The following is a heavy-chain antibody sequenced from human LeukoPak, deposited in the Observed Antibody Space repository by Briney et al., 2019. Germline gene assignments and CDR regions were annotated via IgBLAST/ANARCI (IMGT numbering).Heavy chain of an antibody. Sequence: GGSLRLSCAASGFTFSSFAMHWVRQAPGKGLEWVSVISYDGSNKYYADSVKGRFTISRDNSKNTLYLQMNSLRAEDTAVYYCARDLLRVRIQLWNYYYGMDVWGQGTTVTVSS. CDR2: ISYDGSNK. CDR1: GFTFSSFA. V-gene: IGHV3-30-3*01. J-gene: IGHJ6*02. CDR3: ARDLLRVRIQLWNYYYGMDV. D-gene: IGHD5-18*01.